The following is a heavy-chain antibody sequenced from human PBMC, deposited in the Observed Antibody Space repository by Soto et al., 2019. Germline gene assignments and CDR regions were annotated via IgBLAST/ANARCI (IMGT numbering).Heavy chain of an antibody. V-gene: IGHV1-18*01. D-gene: IGHD6-19*01. J-gene: IGHJ5*02. CDR1: GYTFTSYG. Sequence: QVQLVQSGAEVKKPGASVKVSCKASGYTFTSYGISWVRQAPGQGLEWMGWISAYNGNTNYAQKLQGRVTMTTDTTTNTAYKELGSLRTDDTAVDYCARDPVAVAGKNWFDPWGQGTLVTVSS. CDR2: ISAYNGNT. CDR3: ARDPVAVAGKNWFDP.